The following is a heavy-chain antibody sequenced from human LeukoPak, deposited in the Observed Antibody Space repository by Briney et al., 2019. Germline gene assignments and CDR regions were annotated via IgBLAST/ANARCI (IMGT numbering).Heavy chain of an antibody. D-gene: IGHD6-19*01. Sequence: PGGSLRLSCAASGFTFSSYAMSWVRQAPGKGLEWVSAISGSGGSTYYADSVKGRFTTSRDNSENTLYLQMNSLRAEDTAVYYCAKKREIAVAADFDYWGQGTLVTVSS. CDR3: AKKREIAVAADFDY. CDR2: ISGSGGST. CDR1: GFTFSSYA. J-gene: IGHJ4*02. V-gene: IGHV3-23*01.